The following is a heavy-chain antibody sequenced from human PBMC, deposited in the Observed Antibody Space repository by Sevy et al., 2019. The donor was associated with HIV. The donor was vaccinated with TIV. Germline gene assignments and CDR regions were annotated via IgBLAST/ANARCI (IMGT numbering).Heavy chain of an antibody. J-gene: IGHJ3*02. CDR2: ISGSGGST. CDR3: AKVPPMRTTVVTPSDAFDI. Sequence: GSLRLSCAASGFTFSSYAMSWVRQAPGKGLEWVSAISGSGGSTYYADSVKGRFTISRDNSKNTLYLQMNSLRAEDTAVYYCAKVPPMRTTVVTPSDAFDIWGQGTMVTVSS. D-gene: IGHD4-17*01. V-gene: IGHV3-23*01. CDR1: GFTFSSYA.